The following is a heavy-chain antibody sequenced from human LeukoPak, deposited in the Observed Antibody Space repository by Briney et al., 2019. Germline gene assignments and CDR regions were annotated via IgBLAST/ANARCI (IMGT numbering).Heavy chain of an antibody. J-gene: IGHJ6*03. CDR3: AANSGSYYYYYYYMDV. CDR2: IYGSGGST. CDR1: GFTFSSYA. Sequence: PGGSLRLSCAASGFTFSSYAMSWVRQAPGKGLEWVSAIYGSGGSTYYADSVKRRFTIYRDNSKNALYLQMNSLRDDDTDVYYCAANSGSYYYYYYYMDVWGKGPTVTVSS. D-gene: IGHD1-26*01. V-gene: IGHV3-23*01.